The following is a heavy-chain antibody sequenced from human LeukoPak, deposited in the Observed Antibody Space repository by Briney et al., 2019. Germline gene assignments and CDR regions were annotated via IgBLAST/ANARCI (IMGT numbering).Heavy chain of an antibody. J-gene: IGHJ4*02. Sequence: ASVKVSCKASGYTFTYYYMHWVRQAPGQGLEWMGWINPYSGDTNYAQKFQGRVAMTRDTSITTAYMDLSRLKSDDTAVYYCARASVENTLRIDDYWGQGTLVTVSS. CDR2: INPYSGDT. CDR1: GYTFTYYY. V-gene: IGHV1-2*02. D-gene: IGHD2-15*01. CDR3: ARASVENTLRIDDY.